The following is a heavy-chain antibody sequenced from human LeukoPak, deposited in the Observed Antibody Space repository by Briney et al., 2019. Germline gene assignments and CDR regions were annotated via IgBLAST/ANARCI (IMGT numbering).Heavy chain of an antibody. CDR2: IYTSGST. CDR1: GGSISSGGYY. CDR3: ARVDQRDFDY. J-gene: IGHJ4*02. V-gene: IGHV4-61*02. Sequence: PSQTLSLTCTVSGGSISSGGYYWSWIRQPAGKGLEWIGRIYTSGSTNYNPSLKSRVTISVDTSKNQFSLKLSSVTAADTAVYYCARVDQRDFDYWGQGTLVTVSS.